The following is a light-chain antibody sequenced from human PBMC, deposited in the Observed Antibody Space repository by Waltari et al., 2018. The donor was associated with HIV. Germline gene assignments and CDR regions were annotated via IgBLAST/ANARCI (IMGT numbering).Light chain of an antibody. J-gene: IGLJ2*01. CDR2: QDR. V-gene: IGLV3-1*01. CDR1: NLGDKY. CDR3: QAWDSSTVV. Sequence: SYDLTQPPSVSVSPGQTASITCSVDNLGDKYACWYQQKPGQSPVLVIYQDRKRPSGIPERFSGSNSGNTATLTISGIQAMDEADYYCQAWDSSTVVFGGGTKLTVL.